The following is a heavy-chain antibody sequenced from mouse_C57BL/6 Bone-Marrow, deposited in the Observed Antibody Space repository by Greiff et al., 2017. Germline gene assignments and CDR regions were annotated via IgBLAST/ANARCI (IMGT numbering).Heavy chain of an antibody. CDR3: SSFDGNYFDF. Sequence: EVQLQQSGAELVRPGASVKLSCTASGFNIKDDYIHWVKQRPEQGLEWIGWIDPEIGDTEYASKFQGKATITSDTSSNTAYLQLSSLTSEDTAVYYFSSFDGNYFDFWGQGTPLTVAS. CDR2: IDPEIGDT. J-gene: IGHJ2*01. CDR1: GFNIKDDY. V-gene: IGHV14-4*01. D-gene: IGHD2-3*01.